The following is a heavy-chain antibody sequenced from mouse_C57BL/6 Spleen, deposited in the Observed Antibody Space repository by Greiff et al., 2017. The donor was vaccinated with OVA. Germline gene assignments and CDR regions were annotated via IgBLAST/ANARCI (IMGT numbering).Heavy chain of an antibody. CDR1: GFSLTSYG. Sequence: QVHVKQSGPGLVQPSQSLSITCTVSGFSLTSYGVHWVRQSPGKGLEWLGVIWSGGSTDYNAAFISRLSISKDNSKGQVFFKMNSLQADDTAIYYCARSYYYGSSYGDYFDYWGQGTTLTVSA. J-gene: IGHJ2*01. V-gene: IGHV2-2*01. CDR2: IWSGGST. CDR3: ARSYYYGSSYGDYFDY. D-gene: IGHD1-1*01.